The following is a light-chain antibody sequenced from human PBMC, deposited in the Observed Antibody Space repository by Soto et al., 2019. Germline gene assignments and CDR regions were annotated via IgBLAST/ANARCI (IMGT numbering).Light chain of an antibody. CDR2: GAS. Sequence: EIVFTQSPGTLSLSPGERATLSCRASQSVSNNYLAWYQQKPGQAPRLLIYGASNRATGIPDRFSGSGSGTDFTLTISRLEPEDFALYYCQQRSNWPLTFGGGTKVDIK. V-gene: IGKV3D-20*02. J-gene: IGKJ4*01. CDR3: QQRSNWPLT. CDR1: QSVSNNY.